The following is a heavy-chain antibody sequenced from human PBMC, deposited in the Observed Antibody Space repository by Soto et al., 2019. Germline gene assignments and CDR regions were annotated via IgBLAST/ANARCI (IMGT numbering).Heavy chain of an antibody. J-gene: IGHJ4*02. D-gene: IGHD3-16*01. Sequence: VASVKVSCKVSGYSFSEISMHWVRQTPEKGLEWMGSFDGEDGQTMYAQKFQGRVTMTEDTSADTAYMELSSLRSDDTAVYYCGIPGEKGHLDYWGQGSLVTLSS. V-gene: IGHV1-24*01. CDR1: GYSFSEIS. CDR3: GIPGEKGHLDY. CDR2: FDGEDGQT.